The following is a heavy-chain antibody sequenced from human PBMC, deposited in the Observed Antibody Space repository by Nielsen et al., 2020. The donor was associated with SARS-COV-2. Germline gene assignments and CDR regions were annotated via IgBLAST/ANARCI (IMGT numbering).Heavy chain of an antibody. CDR2: IDPSDSYT. CDR1: GYSFTSYW. Sequence: GESLKISCQGSGYSFTSYWLSWVRQTPGKGLEWMGRIDPSDSYTNYSPSFHGHVTISSDKSISTAYLQWSNLKASDTAMYYCASGAFDILTGLGSDYWGQGTLVTVSS. D-gene: IGHD3-9*01. J-gene: IGHJ4*02. V-gene: IGHV5-10-1*01. CDR3: ASGAFDILTGLGSDY.